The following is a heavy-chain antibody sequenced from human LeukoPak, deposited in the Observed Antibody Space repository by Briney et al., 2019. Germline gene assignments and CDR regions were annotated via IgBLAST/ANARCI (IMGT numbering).Heavy chain of an antibody. V-gene: IGHV4-59*01. J-gene: IGHJ3*02. CDR2: IYYSGST. CDR1: GGSISSYY. D-gene: IGHD6-13*01. CDR3: ARGEVKIAAAGTEGDAFDI. Sequence: SETLSLTCTVSGGSISSYYWSWIRQPPGKGLEWIGYIYYSGSTNYNPSLKSRVTISVDTSKNQFSLKLSSVTAADTAVYYCARGEVKIAAAGTEGDAFDIWGQGTMVTVSS.